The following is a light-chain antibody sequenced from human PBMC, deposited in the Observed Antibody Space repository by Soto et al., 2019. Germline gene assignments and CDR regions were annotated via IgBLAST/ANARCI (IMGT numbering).Light chain of an antibody. J-gene: IGKJ1*01. Sequence: DIQMTQSPSTLSASVGDRVTITCRASQSISSWLAWYQQKPGKAPKLLIYDASSLESGVPSRFSGSGSGTEFTLTISSLQPDDFATYYCQQYSSPPWTFGQGTKVEIK. CDR1: QSISSW. CDR2: DAS. V-gene: IGKV1-5*01. CDR3: QQYSSPPWT.